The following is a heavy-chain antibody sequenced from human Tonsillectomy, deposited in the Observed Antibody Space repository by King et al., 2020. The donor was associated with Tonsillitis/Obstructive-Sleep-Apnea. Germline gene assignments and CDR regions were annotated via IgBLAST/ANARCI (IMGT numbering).Heavy chain of an antibody. V-gene: IGHV4-59*12. CDR2: IYYSGST. J-gene: IGHJ4*02. CDR1: GGSISSYY. Sequence: QLQESGPGLVKPSETLSFTCTVSGGSISSYYWSWIRQTPGKGLEWIGYIYYSGSTNYNPSLKSRVTISVDKSKNQFSLKLSSVTAADTAVYYCARVRGVWFGELSKYYFDYWGQGTLVTVSS. D-gene: IGHD3-10*01. CDR3: ARVRGVWFGELSKYYFDY.